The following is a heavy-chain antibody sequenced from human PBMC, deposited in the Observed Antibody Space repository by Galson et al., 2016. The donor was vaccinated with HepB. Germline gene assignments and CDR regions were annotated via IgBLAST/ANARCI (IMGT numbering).Heavy chain of an antibody. CDR2: ISTTTRYT. CDR3: GSGEDSYYYGMDV. Sequence: LRLSCAASGFSFSSYSMNWVRQAPGKGLEWVSSISTTTRYTYYADSVKGRSTISRDNSKNSLYLQVNSLRAEDTAVYYCGSGEDSYYYGMDVWGQGTTVTVSS. CDR1: GFSFSSYS. D-gene: IGHD3-10*01. J-gene: IGHJ6*02. V-gene: IGHV3-21*01.